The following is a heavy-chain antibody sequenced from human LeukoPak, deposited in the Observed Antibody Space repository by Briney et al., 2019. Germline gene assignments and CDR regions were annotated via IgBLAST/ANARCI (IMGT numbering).Heavy chain of an antibody. J-gene: IGHJ4*02. D-gene: IGHD2-21*01. Sequence: PGGSLRLSCAASGFTFSNAWMSWVRQAPGKGLEWVSAISVSGNTYHADSVKGRFTISRDSSKNTLYLQMNRLRAEDAAVYYCAKAPVTTCSGAYCYPFDYWGQGTLVTVSS. CDR3: AKAPVTTCSGAYCYPFDY. V-gene: IGHV3-23*01. CDR2: ISVSGNT. CDR1: GFTFSNAW.